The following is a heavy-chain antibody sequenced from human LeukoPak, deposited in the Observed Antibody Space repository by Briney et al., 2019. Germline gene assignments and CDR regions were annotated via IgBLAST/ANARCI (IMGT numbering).Heavy chain of an antibody. CDR2: ISGSGGST. D-gene: IGHD6-13*01. CDR1: GFTFSSYA. Sequence: GGSLRLSCAASGFTFSSYAMSWVRQAPGKGLKWDSAISGSGGSTYYADSVKGRFTISRDNSKNTLYLQMNSLRAEDTAVYYCAKDLLRAAAAPDYWGQGTLVTVSS. J-gene: IGHJ4*02. CDR3: AKDLLRAAAAPDY. V-gene: IGHV3-23*01.